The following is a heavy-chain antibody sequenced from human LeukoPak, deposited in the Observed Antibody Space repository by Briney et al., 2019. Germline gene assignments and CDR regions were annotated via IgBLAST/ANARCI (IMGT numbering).Heavy chain of an antibody. D-gene: IGHD3-3*01. CDR1: GGSTSSYY. V-gene: IGHV4-59*08. CDR2: IYYSGST. Sequence: SETLSLTCSVSGGSTSSYYWSWIRQPPGKQLEWIGYIYYSGSTNYNPSLKSRVTISIDTSKNQFSLKLTSVTAADTAVYYCARLKLYFDFSTGNHYYFDSWGQGTLAIVSS. CDR3: ARLKLYFDFSTGNHYYFDS. J-gene: IGHJ4*01.